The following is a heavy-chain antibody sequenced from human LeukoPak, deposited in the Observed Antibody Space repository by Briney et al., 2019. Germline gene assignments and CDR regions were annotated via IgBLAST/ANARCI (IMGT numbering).Heavy chain of an antibody. D-gene: IGHD3-9*01. CDR3: ARAYYDILTGYYPDY. CDR2: IKQDGSEK. V-gene: IGHV3-7*04. CDR1: GFTFSSYW. J-gene: IGHJ4*02. Sequence: PGRSLRLSCAASGFTFSSYWMSWVRQAPGKGLEWVANIKQDGSEKYYVDSVKGRFTISRDNAKNSLYLQMNSLRAEDTAVYYCARAYYDILTGYYPDYWGQGTLVTVSS.